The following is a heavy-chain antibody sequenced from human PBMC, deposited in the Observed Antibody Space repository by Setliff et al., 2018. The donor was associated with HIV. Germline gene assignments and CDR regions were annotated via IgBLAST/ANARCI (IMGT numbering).Heavy chain of an antibody. CDR2: IIPIFGTA. V-gene: IGHV1-69*13. CDR3: ARGPTRSGAVYDSDGYYLRFFDY. CDR1: GGTFSSYV. J-gene: IGHJ4*02. D-gene: IGHD3-22*01. Sequence: SVKVSCKASGGTFSSYVISWVRQAPGQGLEWMGGIIPIFGTANYAQKFQGRVTITADESTSTAYMELSSLRSEDTAVYYCARGPTRSGAVYDSDGYYLRFFDYWGQGALVTVSS.